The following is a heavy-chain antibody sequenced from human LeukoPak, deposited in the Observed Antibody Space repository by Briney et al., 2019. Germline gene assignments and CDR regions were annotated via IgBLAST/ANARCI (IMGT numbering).Heavy chain of an antibody. CDR2: IYYSGSI. CDR3: AKDQWDYDSSGYSHAFDI. Sequence: SETLSLTCTVSGGSISSYYWSWIRQPPGKGLEWIGYIYYSGSINYNPSLKSRVTISVDTSKNQFSLKLSSVTAADTAVYYCAKDQWDYDSSGYSHAFDIWGQGTMVTVSS. V-gene: IGHV4-59*01. CDR1: GGSISSYY. J-gene: IGHJ3*02. D-gene: IGHD3-22*01.